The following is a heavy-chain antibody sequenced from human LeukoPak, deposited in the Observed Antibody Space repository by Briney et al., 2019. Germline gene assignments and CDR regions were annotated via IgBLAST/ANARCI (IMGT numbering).Heavy chain of an antibody. J-gene: IGHJ4*02. V-gene: IGHV3-21*01. D-gene: IGHD3-10*01. CDR2: ISSSSSYI. Sequence: GGSLRLSCAASGFTFSSYSMNWVRQAPGKGLEWVSSISSSSSYIYYADSVKGRFTISRDNSKNTLYLQMNSLRAEDTAVYYCANGGWFGELSIDYWGQGTLVTVSS. CDR1: GFTFSSYS. CDR3: ANGGWFGELSIDY.